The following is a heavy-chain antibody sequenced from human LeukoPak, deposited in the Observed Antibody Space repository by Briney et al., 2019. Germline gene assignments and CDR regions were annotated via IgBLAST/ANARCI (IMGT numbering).Heavy chain of an antibody. D-gene: IGHD4-23*01. CDR2: ISYSGIT. V-gene: IGHV4-59*08. CDR3: ARRDSSGILPYAFDV. J-gene: IGHJ3*01. CDR1: GGSISGYH. Sequence: PSETLSLTCIVSGGSISGYHWGWIRQPPGKGLEWIGYISYSGITNYNPSLKSRVSMSVDTSKNQFSLRLSSVTAADTAVYFCARRDSSGILPYAFDVWGQGTLVAVSS.